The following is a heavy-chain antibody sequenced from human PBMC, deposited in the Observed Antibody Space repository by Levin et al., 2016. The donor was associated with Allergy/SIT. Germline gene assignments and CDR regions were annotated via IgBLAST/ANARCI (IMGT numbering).Heavy chain of an antibody. CDR1: GFTFSNYW. Sequence: GESLKISCAASGFTFSNYWMTWVRQAPGKGPEWVASIKEDGSEKYYVDSVNGRFTISRDNGKNSLYLDMNSLRGEDTAVYYCARPLPDTAYRPHEYWGQGTLVTVSS. J-gene: IGHJ4*02. V-gene: IGHV3-7*05. D-gene: IGHD5-18*01. CDR2: IKEDGSEK. CDR3: ARPLPDTAYRPHEY.